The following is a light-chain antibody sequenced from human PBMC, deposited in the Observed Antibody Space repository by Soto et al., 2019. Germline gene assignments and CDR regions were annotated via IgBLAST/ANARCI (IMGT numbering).Light chain of an antibody. J-gene: IGKJ5*01. V-gene: IGKV3-20*01. CDR1: QSVTTR. Sequence: IVLTQSPGTLSLSPGERVTLSCRASQSVTTRLAWYQHKPGQAPTLLMSGASNRASGVPVRFSGSGSGTDFTLTITRLEPDDFALYYCQQYGGSQITFGLGTRLEIK. CDR3: QQYGGSQIT. CDR2: GAS.